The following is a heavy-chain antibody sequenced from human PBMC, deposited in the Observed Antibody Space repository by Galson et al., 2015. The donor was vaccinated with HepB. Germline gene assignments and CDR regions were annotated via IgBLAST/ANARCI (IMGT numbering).Heavy chain of an antibody. CDR3: ARGEPIVGVGFDY. J-gene: IGHJ4*02. CDR2: IWYDGSNK. V-gene: IGHV3-33*01. D-gene: IGHD1-14*01. Sequence: SLRLSCAASGFTFSSYGMHWVRQAPGKGLEWVAVIWYDGSNKYYADSVKGRFTISRDNSKNTLYLQMNSLRAEDTAVYYCARGEPIVGVGFDYWGQGTLVTVSS. CDR1: GFTFSSYG.